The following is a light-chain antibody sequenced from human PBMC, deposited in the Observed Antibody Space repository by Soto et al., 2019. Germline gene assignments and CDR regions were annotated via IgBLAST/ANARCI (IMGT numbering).Light chain of an antibody. CDR2: DVS. J-gene: IGLJ2*01. CDR3: CSYAGSGDVV. V-gene: IGLV2-11*01. Sequence: QSALTQPRSVSGSPGQSITISCTGTSSEVGGYNYVSWYQQHPGKAPKLMIYDVSKRPSGVPDRFSGSKSGNTASLTISGLQAEDEADYYCCSYAGSGDVVFGGGTKLTVL. CDR1: SSEVGGYNY.